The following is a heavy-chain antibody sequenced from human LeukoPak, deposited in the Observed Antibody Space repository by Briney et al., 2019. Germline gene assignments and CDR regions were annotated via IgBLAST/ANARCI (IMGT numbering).Heavy chain of an antibody. Sequence: GGSLRLSCAASGFTLSSYWMSWVRQAPGKGLEWVANIKPDGSEKYYVDSVKGRFTISRDSARNSLCLQMNSLRAEDTAVYFCARGGSLDVWGQGTTVTVSS. J-gene: IGHJ6*02. CDR2: IKPDGSEK. CDR3: ARGGSLDV. CDR1: GFTLSSYW. V-gene: IGHV3-7*01.